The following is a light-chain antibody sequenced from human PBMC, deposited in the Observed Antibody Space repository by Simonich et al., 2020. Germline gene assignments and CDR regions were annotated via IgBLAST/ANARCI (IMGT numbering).Light chain of an antibody. CDR2: YKSDSDK. Sequence: QAVLTQPASLSASPGASASLPCTLRSGINVGTYRIYWYQQKPGSPPQYLLRYKSDSDKQQGSGVPSRFSGSKDASANAGILLISGLQSEDEADYYCMIWHGSAWVFGGGTKLTVL. CDR3: MIWHGSAWV. V-gene: IGLV5-45*01. CDR1: SGINVGTYR. J-gene: IGLJ3*02.